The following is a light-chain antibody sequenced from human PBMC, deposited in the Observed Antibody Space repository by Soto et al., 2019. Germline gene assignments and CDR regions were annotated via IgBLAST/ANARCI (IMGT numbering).Light chain of an antibody. CDR2: AAS. CDR3: QQCGSSPWT. Sequence: EIVLTQSPCTLSLSPGQRATLSYRASQSVSSYYLAWYQQKPGKAPRLLIYAASSRATGIPDRFSGGGSGTDFTLTISRLEPEDFAVYYCQQCGSSPWTFGQGTKAAIK. CDR1: QSVSSYY. V-gene: IGKV3-20*01. J-gene: IGKJ1*01.